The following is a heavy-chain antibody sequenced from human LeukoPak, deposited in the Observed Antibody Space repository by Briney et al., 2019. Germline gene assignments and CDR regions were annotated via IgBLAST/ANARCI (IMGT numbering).Heavy chain of an antibody. D-gene: IGHD5-18*01. CDR1: GFTFSSYA. CDR2: ISYDASNK. CDR3: ARGMWIQLWLGAFDI. V-gene: IGHV3-30*04. Sequence: PGGSLRLSCAASGFTFSSYAMHWVRQAPGKGLEWVAVISYDASNKYHADSVKGRFTISRDNSKNTLYLQMNSLRAEDTAVYYCARGMWIQLWLGAFDIWGQGTMVTVSS. J-gene: IGHJ3*02.